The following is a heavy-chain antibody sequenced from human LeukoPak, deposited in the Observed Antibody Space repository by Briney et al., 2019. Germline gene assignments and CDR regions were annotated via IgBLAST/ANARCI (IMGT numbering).Heavy chain of an antibody. Sequence: GESLKISCKASGYIFSNSWIGWVRQMPGKGLEWMGIIYPGDSNTRYSPSFQGQVTISADKSISTAYMQWSSLKASDTAMYYCARLSGGPRGLFDTWGQGTLVTVTS. D-gene: IGHD4-23*01. CDR1: GYIFSNSW. J-gene: IGHJ5*02. CDR3: ARLSGGPRGLFDT. V-gene: IGHV5-51*01. CDR2: IYPGDSNT.